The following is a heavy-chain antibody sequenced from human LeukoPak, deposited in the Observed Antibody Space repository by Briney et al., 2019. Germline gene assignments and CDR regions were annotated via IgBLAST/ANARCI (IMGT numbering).Heavy chain of an antibody. J-gene: IGHJ6*03. Sequence: PGGSLRLSCAASGFTFSSYAMSWVRQAPGKGLEWVSAISGSGGSTYYADSVKGRFTISRDNSKNTLYLQMNSLRAEDTAVYYCAEPSEQDNYGYYYYYMDVWGKGTTVTVSS. D-gene: IGHD4-11*01. CDR1: GFTFSSYA. V-gene: IGHV3-23*01. CDR3: AEPSEQDNYGYYYYYMDV. CDR2: ISGSGGST.